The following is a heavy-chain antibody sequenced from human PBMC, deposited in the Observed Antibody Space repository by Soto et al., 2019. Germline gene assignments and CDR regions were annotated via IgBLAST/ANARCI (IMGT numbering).Heavy chain of an antibody. CDR3: ARVGATTWY. Sequence: PGGSLRLSCAASGFTFSSYLMHWVRQAPGKGLVWVSRVNSDGSITNYADAVKGRFTISRDNAKNTLYLQMDGLRAEDTAVYYCARVGATTWYWGQGTLVTV. CDR2: VNSDGSIT. CDR1: GFTFSSYL. J-gene: IGHJ4*02. D-gene: IGHD1-26*01. V-gene: IGHV3-74*01.